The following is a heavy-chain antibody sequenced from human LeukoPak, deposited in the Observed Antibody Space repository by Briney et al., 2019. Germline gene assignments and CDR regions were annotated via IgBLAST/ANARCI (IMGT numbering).Heavy chain of an antibody. CDR3: ARDREDSSGYHPSIFDY. D-gene: IGHD3-22*01. Sequence: GGSLRLSCAASGFTFSDYYMNWIRQAPGKGLEWVSYISSGGGTRSYADSVKGRFTISRDNAKNSLYLQMNSLRAEDTAVYYCARDREDSSGYHPSIFDYWGQGTLVTVSS. V-gene: IGHV3-11*04. CDR2: ISSGGGTR. J-gene: IGHJ4*02. CDR1: GFTFSDYY.